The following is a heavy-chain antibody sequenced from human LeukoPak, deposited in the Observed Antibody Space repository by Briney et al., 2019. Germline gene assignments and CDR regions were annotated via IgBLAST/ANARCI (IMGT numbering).Heavy chain of an antibody. V-gene: IGHV3-23*01. CDR2: ISGSGGGT. D-gene: IGHD6-13*01. CDR3: AKDRAGVAAAGRFDY. CDR1: GFTFSSYA. J-gene: IGHJ4*02. Sequence: PGGSLRLSCAAPGFTFSSYAMSWVRQAPGKGLEWVSAISGSGGGTYYADSVKGRFTISRDNSKNTLYLQMNSLRAEDTAVYYCAKDRAGVAAAGRFDYWGQGTLVTVSS.